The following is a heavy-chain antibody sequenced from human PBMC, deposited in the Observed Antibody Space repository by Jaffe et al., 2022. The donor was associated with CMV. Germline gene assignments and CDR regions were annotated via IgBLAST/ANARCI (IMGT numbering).Heavy chain of an antibody. V-gene: IGHV3-23*01. Sequence: EVQLLESGGGLVQPGGSLRLSCAASGFTFSMHVMTWVRQTPGKGLAWVSGISTNGATPYYADSVKGRFTISRDNSKNTLYLRMNNLRAEDTGIFYCARGINGHPGAFDVWGQGTMVAVSS. J-gene: IGHJ3*01. CDR1: GFTFSMHV. CDR3: ARGINGHPGAFDV. D-gene: IGHD2-21*01. CDR2: ISTNGATP.